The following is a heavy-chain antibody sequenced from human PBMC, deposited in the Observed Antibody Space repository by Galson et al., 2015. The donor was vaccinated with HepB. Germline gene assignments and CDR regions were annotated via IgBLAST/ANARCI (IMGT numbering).Heavy chain of an antibody. J-gene: IGHJ5*02. CDR2: VGRKANNYAT. CDR1: GCIFIGSA. V-gene: IGHV3-73*01. D-gene: IGHD6-25*01. Sequence: SLRLSCAPSGCIFIGSAIHWVRQTPRKGREWVRRVGRKANNYATAHAASVKGRFTISRDDSKNTAFLQMNTLKTEDTAVYYCARLGDLSGYSSAWGQGTLVTVSS. CDR3: ARLGDLSGYSSA.